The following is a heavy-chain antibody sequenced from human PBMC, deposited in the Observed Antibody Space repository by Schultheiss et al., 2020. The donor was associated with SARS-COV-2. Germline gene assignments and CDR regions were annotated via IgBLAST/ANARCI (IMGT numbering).Heavy chain of an antibody. V-gene: IGHV3-53*01. Sequence: GGSLRLSCAASGFTVSSNYMSWVRQAPGKGLEWVSVIYSGGSTYYADSVKGRFTISRDNSKNTLYLQMNSLRAEDTAVYYCARELNLNWFDPWGQGTLVTVSS. D-gene: IGHD4/OR15-4a*01. CDR3: ARELNLNWFDP. J-gene: IGHJ5*02. CDR1: GFTVSSNY. CDR2: IYSGGST.